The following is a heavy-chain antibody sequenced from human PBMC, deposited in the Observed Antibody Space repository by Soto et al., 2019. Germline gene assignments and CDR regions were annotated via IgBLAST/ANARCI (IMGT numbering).Heavy chain of an antibody. D-gene: IGHD6-13*01. CDR2: ISWNGGTT. CDR3: ARTSSSWYVSFDY. J-gene: IGHJ4*02. V-gene: IGHV3-9*01. CDR1: GFRFDDFA. Sequence: PGGSLRLSCAASGFRFDDFAMHWVRQAPGRGLEWVAVISWNGGTTIYADSVKGRFSVSRDNSKNSLFLQMDSLRPEDTALYYCARTSSSWYVSFDYWGQGTLVTVSS.